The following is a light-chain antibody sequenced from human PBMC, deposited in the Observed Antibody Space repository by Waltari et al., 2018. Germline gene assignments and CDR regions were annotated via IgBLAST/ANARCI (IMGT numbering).Light chain of an antibody. CDR3: SSQSSNDVVL. J-gene: IGLJ2*01. Sequence: QSALTQPASVSGSPGQSVTIFCAGTSNDVGGYISVSWYQEHPGQAPRIIIYDVSDRPSGVSDRFSGSKSGNTASLTLSGLQAEDEADYYCSSQSSNDVVLFGGGTKLTVL. CDR1: SNDVGGYIS. V-gene: IGLV2-14*01. CDR2: DVS.